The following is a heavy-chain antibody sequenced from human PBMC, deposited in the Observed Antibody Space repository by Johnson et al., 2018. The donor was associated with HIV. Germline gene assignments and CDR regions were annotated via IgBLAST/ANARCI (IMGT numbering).Heavy chain of an antibody. D-gene: IGHD6-13*01. Sequence: QVQLVESGGGVVQPGGSLRLSCAASGFTFSNYGMHWVRQAPGKGLEWVAFIRYDGSNKYYADSVKGRFTISRDNSKNTLYLQMNSLTTEDTAVYYCARVLESKVAAGSWAFDIWGQGTMVTVSS. V-gene: IGHV3-30*02. CDR2: IRYDGSNK. CDR1: GFTFSNYG. J-gene: IGHJ3*02. CDR3: ARVLESKVAAGSWAFDI.